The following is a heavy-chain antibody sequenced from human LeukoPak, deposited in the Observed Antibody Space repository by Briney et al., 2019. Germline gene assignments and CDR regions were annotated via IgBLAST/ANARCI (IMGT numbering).Heavy chain of an antibody. CDR3: ASVDYGDYRGKFDY. J-gene: IGHJ4*02. Sequence: GGSLRLSCAASGFTFSSYSMNWVRQAPGKGLEWVSSISSRSPYIHYADSVKGRFTISRDNAKNSLFLQMNSLRAEDTAVYYCASVDYGDYRGKFDYWGQGTLVTVSS. CDR2: ISSRSPYI. D-gene: IGHD4-17*01. V-gene: IGHV3-21*03. CDR1: GFTFSSYS.